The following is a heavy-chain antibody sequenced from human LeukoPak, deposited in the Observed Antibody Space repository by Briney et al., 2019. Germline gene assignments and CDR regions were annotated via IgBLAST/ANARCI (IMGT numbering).Heavy chain of an antibody. Sequence: AASVKVSCKASGGTFSSYAISWVRQAPGQGLEWMGGIIPIFGTANYAQKFQGRVTITTDESTSTAYMELSSLRSEDTAVYYCARESVTTRVFGYWGQGTLVTVSS. V-gene: IGHV1-69*05. CDR2: IIPIFGTA. CDR1: GGTFSSYA. CDR3: ARESVTTRVFGY. D-gene: IGHD4-11*01. J-gene: IGHJ4*02.